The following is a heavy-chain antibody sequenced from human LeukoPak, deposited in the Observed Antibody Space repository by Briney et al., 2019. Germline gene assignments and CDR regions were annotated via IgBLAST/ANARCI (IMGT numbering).Heavy chain of an antibody. Sequence: GGSLRLSCAASGFTFSSYGVHWVRQATGKGLEWVAVISYDGSNKYYADSVKGRFTISRDNSKNSLYLQMNSLRAEDTAVYYCAKDHRSRYFDYWGQGTLVTVSS. V-gene: IGHV3-30*18. CDR3: AKDHRSRYFDY. CDR2: ISYDGSNK. CDR1: GFTFSSYG. J-gene: IGHJ4*02.